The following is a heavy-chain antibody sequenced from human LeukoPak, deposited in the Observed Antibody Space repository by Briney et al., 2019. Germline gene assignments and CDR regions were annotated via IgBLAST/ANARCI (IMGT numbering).Heavy chain of an antibody. CDR2: ISSSSKTV. CDR3: ARERGYSSSWYTF. Sequence: GGSLRLSCAASGFTFSDYSMNWVRQAPGKGLEWVSYISSSSKTVYYADSVKGRFTISGDNARNSLYLQMNNLRAEDTAVYYCARERGYSSSWYTFWGQGTLVTVSS. D-gene: IGHD6-13*01. J-gene: IGHJ4*02. CDR1: GFTFSDYS. V-gene: IGHV3-48*01.